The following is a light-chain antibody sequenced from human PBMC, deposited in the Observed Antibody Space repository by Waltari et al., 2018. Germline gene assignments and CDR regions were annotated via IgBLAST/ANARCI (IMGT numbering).Light chain of an antibody. CDR1: STDVGYYKY. J-gene: IGLJ2*01. CDR2: DVN. V-gene: IGLV2-14*03. CDR3: NSCTSSSGHVI. Sequence: QSALTQPASVSGSPGQSITIPCTGISTDVGYYKYVSWYQQRPGEAPKLIIYDVNNRPSGISVRFSGSKSGNTASLTISVLQPEDEADYYCNSCTSSSGHVIFGGGTKLTVL.